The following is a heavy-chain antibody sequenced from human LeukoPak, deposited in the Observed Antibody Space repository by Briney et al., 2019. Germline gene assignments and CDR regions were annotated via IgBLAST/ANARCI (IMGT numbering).Heavy chain of an antibody. D-gene: IGHD2-2*01. V-gene: IGHV3-23*01. CDR2: ISGSGGST. CDR3: AKVRVYCSSTSCYINPYFDY. CDR1: GFTFSSYA. Sequence: GGSLRLSCAASGFTFSSYAMSWVRQAPGKGLEWVSAISGSGGSTYYADSVKGRFTISRDNSKNTLYLQMNSLRAEDTAVYYCAKVRVYCSSTSCYINPYFDYWGQGTLVTVSS. J-gene: IGHJ4*02.